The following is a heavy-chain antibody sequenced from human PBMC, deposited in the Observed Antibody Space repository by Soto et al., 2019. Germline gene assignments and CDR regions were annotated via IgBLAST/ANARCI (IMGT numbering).Heavy chain of an antibody. J-gene: IGHJ4*02. Sequence: EVQLLESGGGLVQPGGSLRLSCAASGFTFSNYAMSWVRQAPGRGLEWVSIISGTGGSTYYADSVKGRFTISRDNSKNTLYLQMHGLRAEDTALYYCAKEKSWKATDHWGQGTLVTIFS. CDR1: GFTFSNYA. D-gene: IGHD1-1*01. V-gene: IGHV3-23*01. CDR3: AKEKSWKATDH. CDR2: ISGTGGST.